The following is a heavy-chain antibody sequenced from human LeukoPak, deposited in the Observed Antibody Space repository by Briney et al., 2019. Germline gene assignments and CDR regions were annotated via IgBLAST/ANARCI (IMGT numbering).Heavy chain of an antibody. D-gene: IGHD2-2*02. CDR3: ARARCSSTSCYTFDAFDI. J-gene: IGHJ3*02. CDR2: ISAYNGNT. V-gene: IGHV1-18*01. CDR1: GYTFTSYG. Sequence: ASVKVSCKASGYTFTSYGISWVRQAPGQGLEWMGWISAYNGNTNYAQKLQGRVTMTRDTSTSTVYMELSSLRSEDTAVYYCARARCSSTSCYTFDAFDIWGQGTMVTVSS.